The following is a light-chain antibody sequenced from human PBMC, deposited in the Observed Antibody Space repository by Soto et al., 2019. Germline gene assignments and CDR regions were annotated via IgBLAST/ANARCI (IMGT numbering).Light chain of an antibody. V-gene: IGKV1-39*01. Sequence: DIQMTQSPSSLSASVGDRVTITCRASESIGSHLNWYQQKPGQAPKVLIYAISFLQSGVPSRFSGSGSGTDFTLTISSLQPEDFATYYCQQSYSAPQFTFGTGTKVDIK. CDR2: AIS. CDR1: ESIGSH. CDR3: QQSYSAPQFT. J-gene: IGKJ3*01.